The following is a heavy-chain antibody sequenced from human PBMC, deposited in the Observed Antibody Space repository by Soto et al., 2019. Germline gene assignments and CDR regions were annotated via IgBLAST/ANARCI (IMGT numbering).Heavy chain of an antibody. D-gene: IGHD3-3*01. CDR2: MNPNSGNT. Sequence: ASVKVSCKASGYTFTSYDINWVRQATGQGXEWMGWMNPNSGNTGYAQKFQGRVTMTRNTSISTAYMELSSLRSEDTAVYYCARGRYYDFWSGYYGPYYYGMDVWGQGSTVTVSS. V-gene: IGHV1-8*01. J-gene: IGHJ6*02. CDR3: ARGRYYDFWSGYYGPYYYGMDV. CDR1: GYTFTSYD.